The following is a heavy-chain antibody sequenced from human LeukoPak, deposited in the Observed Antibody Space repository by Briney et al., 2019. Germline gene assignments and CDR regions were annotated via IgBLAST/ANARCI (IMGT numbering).Heavy chain of an antibody. J-gene: IGHJ3*02. CDR2: ISAYNGNT. V-gene: IGHV1-18*04. Sequence: GASVKVSCKASGYTFTSYSINWVRQAPGQGLEWRAWISAYNGNTNYAQKFQDRVTLTRDTSTSTAYMELRSLRSDDTAVYFCARGMSGYTEDPFDIWGQGTVVTVSS. D-gene: IGHD2-2*02. CDR3: ARGMSGYTEDPFDI. CDR1: GYTFTSYS.